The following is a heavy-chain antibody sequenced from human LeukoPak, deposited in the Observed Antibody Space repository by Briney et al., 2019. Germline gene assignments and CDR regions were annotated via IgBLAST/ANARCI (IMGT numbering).Heavy chain of an antibody. J-gene: IGHJ4*02. CDR1: GYSISSGDY. CDR3: ARLDTTRSTSNVFDY. V-gene: IGHV4-38-2*02. Sequence: PSETLSLTCIVSGYSISSGDYWGWIRQPPGKGLEWIGSIYHSGSTYYNSSLKSRVTISVDTSKNHFSLKLSSVTAADTAVYYCARLDTTRSTSNVFDYWGQGTLVTVSS. CDR2: IYHSGST. D-gene: IGHD5-18*01.